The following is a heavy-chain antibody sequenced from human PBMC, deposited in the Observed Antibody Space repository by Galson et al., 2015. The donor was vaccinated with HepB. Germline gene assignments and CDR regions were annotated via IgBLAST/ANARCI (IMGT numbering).Heavy chain of an antibody. D-gene: IGHD6-13*01. CDR3: ARHGVSSSWYYFDS. CDR2: LFYTGST. Sequence: ETLSLTCSVSGASISGSSSYWGWIRQPPGKGLEWIGSLFYTGSTYYNPSLKSRVTVSVDTSKNQFSLKLSSVTAADTAVFYCARHGVSSSWYYFDSWGQGTLVTVSS. CDR1: GASISGSSSY. J-gene: IGHJ4*02. V-gene: IGHV4-39*01.